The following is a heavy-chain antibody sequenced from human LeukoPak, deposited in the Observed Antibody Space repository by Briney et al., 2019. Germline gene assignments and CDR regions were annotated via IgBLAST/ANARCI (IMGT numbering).Heavy chain of an antibody. J-gene: IGHJ4*02. V-gene: IGHV3-23*01. CDR2: ISGSGGST. CDR1: GFTFSNYG. Sequence: PGGSLRLSCAASGFTFSNYGMSWVRQAPGKGLEWVSAISGSGGSTYYADSVKGRFTISRDNSKNSLYLQMNSLRAEDTALYYCARDLQGVALDYWGQGTLVTVSS. CDR3: ARDLQGVALDY. D-gene: IGHD5-12*01.